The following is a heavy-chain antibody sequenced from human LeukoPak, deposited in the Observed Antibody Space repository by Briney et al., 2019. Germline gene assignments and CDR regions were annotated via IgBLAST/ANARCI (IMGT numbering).Heavy chain of an antibody. V-gene: IGHV3-30-3*01. J-gene: IGHJ4*02. D-gene: IGHD1-1*01. Sequence: GRSLRLSCAASGFTFSSYAMHWVRQAPGKGLEWVAVISYDGSNKYYADSVKGRFTISRDNPKNTLYLQMNSLRAEDTAVYYCARVGWKRPTLDYWGQGTLVTVSS. CDR1: GFTFSSYA. CDR3: ARVGWKRPTLDY. CDR2: ISYDGSNK.